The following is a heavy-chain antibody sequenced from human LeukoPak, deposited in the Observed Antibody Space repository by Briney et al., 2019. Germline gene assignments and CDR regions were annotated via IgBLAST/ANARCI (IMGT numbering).Heavy chain of an antibody. V-gene: IGHV3-7*01. D-gene: IGHD3-22*01. CDR3: ARATLAWYYYDSSGCPYFDY. J-gene: IGHJ4*02. CDR2: IKQDGSEK. CDR1: GFTFSSYW. Sequence: GGSLRLSCAASGFTFSSYWMSWVRQAPGKGLAWVANIKQDGSEKYYVDSVKGRFTISRDNAKNSLYLQMNSLRAEDTAVYYCARATLAWYYYDSSGCPYFDYWGQGTLVTVSS.